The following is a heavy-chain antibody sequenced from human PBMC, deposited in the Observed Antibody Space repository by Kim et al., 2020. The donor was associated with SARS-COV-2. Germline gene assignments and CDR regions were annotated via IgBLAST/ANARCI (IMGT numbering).Heavy chain of an antibody. CDR2: ISSSSSYI. D-gene: IGHD3-10*01. J-gene: IGHJ3*02. V-gene: IGHV3-21*01. CDR3: ARDHDYGSGSSLMGPDAFDI. CDR1: GFTFSSYS. Sequence: GGSLRLSCAASGFTFSSYSMNWVRQAPGKGLEWVSSISSSSSYIYYADSVKGRFTISRDNAKNSLYLQMNSLRAEDTAVYYCARDHDYGSGSSLMGPDAFDIWGQGTMVTVSS.